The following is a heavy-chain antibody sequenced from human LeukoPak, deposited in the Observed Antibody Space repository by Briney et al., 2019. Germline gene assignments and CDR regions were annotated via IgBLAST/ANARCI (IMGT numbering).Heavy chain of an antibody. CDR2: ISGSGDST. Sequence: GGSLRLSCAGSGFTFSNYGMSWVRQAPGRGLEWVSSISGSGDSTHYADSVKDRFTISRDNSKNTLYVQLNSLRAEDTAVYYCAKGRKTSSQYLGDDWGQGTLVTVSS. V-gene: IGHV3-23*01. CDR1: GFTFSNYG. CDR3: AKGRKTSSQYLGDD. J-gene: IGHJ4*02. D-gene: IGHD2-2*01.